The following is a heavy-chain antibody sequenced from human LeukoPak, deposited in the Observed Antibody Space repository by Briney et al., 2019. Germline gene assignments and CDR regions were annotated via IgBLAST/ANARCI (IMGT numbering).Heavy chain of an antibody. D-gene: IGHD6-13*01. J-gene: IGHJ6*03. CDR1: GFTFSDYY. V-gene: IGHV3-11*04. CDR2: ISSSGSTI. Sequence: GGSLRLSCAASGFTFSDYYMSWIRQPPGKGLEWISYISSSGSTIFYADSVKGRFTISRDNAKNSLYLQVNSLSAADTAVYYCASAGYTSSSYVRNYYYYMDVWGKGTTVTVSS. CDR3: ASAGYTSSSYVRNYYYYMDV.